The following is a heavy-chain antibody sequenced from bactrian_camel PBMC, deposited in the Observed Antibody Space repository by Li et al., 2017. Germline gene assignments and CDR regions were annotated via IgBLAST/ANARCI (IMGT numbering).Heavy chain of an antibody. V-gene: IGHV3S31*01. J-gene: IGHJ4*01. D-gene: IGHD6*01. Sequence: VQLVESGGGLVQPGGSLRLSCAASGFTFSNHAMSWVRHAPGKGLEWVSTITGSGSTYYQDSVKGRFTISRDNAKNTLYLQLNSLKTEDTAMYYCAAERSSWSCMVHGGLLRNLVTLAYRGQGTQVTVS. CDR3: AAERSSWSCMVHGGLLRNLVTLAY. CDR2: ITGSGST. CDR1: GFTFSNHA.